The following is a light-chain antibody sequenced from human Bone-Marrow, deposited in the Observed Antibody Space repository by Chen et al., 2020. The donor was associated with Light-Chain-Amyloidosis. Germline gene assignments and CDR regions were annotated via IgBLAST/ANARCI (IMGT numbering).Light chain of an antibody. Sequence: DLVMTQSPDSLAVSLRERATINFKSSESLLYRSNNKNYLGWYQQKPGQSPKLLMYWASTRESGVPERFSGSGSGTDFTLTISRLQAEDVEVYYCQRYYSTPYTFGQGTKLEIQ. CDR1: ESLLYRSNNKNY. CDR2: WAS. V-gene: IGKV4-1*01. CDR3: QRYYSTPYT. J-gene: IGKJ2*01.